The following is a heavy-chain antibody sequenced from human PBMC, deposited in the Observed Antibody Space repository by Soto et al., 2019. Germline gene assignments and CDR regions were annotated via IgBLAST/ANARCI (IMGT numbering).Heavy chain of an antibody. D-gene: IGHD1-26*01. CDR3: ARPTYYYYGMDV. CDR1: GGSISSSSYY. CDR2: IYYSGST. J-gene: IGHJ6*02. V-gene: IGHV4-39*01. Sequence: SETLSLTCTVSGGSISSSSYYWGWIRQPPGKGLEWIGSIYYSGSTYYNPSLKSRVTISVDTSKNQFSLKLSSVTAADTAVYYCARPTYYYYGMDVWGQGTTVTVSS.